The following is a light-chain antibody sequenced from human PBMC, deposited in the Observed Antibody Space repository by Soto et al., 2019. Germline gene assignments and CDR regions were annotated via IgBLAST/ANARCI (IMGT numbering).Light chain of an antibody. CDR2: DAS. V-gene: IGLV2-23*01. Sequence: QSALTQPASVSGSPGQSITISCTGTNSDVGSYNLVSWYQQHPGKAPKLMIYDASKRPSGVSIRFSGSKSGNTASLTISGLQAEDEAEYYCCSYVGSSNWVFGGGTKLTVL. CDR3: CSYVGSSNWV. J-gene: IGLJ3*02. CDR1: NSDVGSYNL.